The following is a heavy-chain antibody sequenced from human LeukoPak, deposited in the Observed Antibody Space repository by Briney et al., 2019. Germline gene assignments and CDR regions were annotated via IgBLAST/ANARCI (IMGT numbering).Heavy chain of an antibody. Sequence: KPSETLSLTCAVYGGSFSGYHWSWIRQPPGKGLEWIGEINHSGSTNYNPSLKSRVTISVDTSKNQFSLKLSSVTAADTAVYYCVKRTLYYGMDVWGQGTTVTVSS. CDR1: GGSFSGYH. J-gene: IGHJ6*02. CDR3: VKRTLYYGMDV. CDR2: INHSGST. V-gene: IGHV4-34*01.